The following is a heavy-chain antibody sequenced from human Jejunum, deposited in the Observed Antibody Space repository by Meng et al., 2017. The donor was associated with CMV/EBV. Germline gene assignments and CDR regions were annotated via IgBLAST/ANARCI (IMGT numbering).Heavy chain of an antibody. CDR2: IKWNGGST. V-gene: IGHV3-20*03. CDR3: ARDKDTGSYYSDY. D-gene: IGHD1-26*01. Sequence: SGVTFDEYGMSGVRQAPGKGLEGVSGIKWNGGSTGYADSVKGRFTISRDNAKNSLYLQMNSLRAEDTALYYCARDKDTGSYYSDYWGQGTLVTVSS. CDR1: GVTFDEYG. J-gene: IGHJ4*02.